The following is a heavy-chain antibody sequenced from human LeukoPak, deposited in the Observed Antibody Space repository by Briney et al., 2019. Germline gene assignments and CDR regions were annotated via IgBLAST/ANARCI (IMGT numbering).Heavy chain of an antibody. CDR3: ARAADSSGYYDY. V-gene: IGHV3-74*01. J-gene: IGHJ4*02. CDR2: INSDGSST. Sequence: GWSLRLSCAASGFTFSSYWMHWVRQAPGKGLVWVSRINSDGSSTSYADSVKGRFTISRDNAKNTLYLQMNSLRAEDTAVYYCARAADSSGYYDYWGQGTLVTVSS. D-gene: IGHD3-22*01. CDR1: GFTFSSYW.